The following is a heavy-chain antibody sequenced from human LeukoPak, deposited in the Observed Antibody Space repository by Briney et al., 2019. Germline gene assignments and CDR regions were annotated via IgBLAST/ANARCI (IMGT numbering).Heavy chain of an antibody. Sequence: ASVKVSCKASGYTFTSYGISWVRQAPGQGLEWMGIINPSGGGTAYAQKFQGRVAMTTDTSTSTVYMELSSLTSEDTAVYYCARGGAAGTSHYYYYYMDVWGKGTTVTVSS. D-gene: IGHD6-13*01. CDR1: GYTFTSYG. CDR2: INPSGGGT. CDR3: ARGGAAGTSHYYYYYMDV. J-gene: IGHJ6*03. V-gene: IGHV1-46*01.